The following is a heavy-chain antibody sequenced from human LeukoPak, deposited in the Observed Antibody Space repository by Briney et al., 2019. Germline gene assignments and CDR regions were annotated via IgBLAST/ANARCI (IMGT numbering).Heavy chain of an antibody. J-gene: IGHJ4*02. Sequence: WVRQPPGKGLEWIGYIYYSGSTYYNPSLKSRVTISVDTSKNQFSLKLSSVTAADTAVYYCARHYEHFDYWGQGTLVTVSS. D-gene: IGHD4-17*01. CDR2: IYYSGST. V-gene: IGHV4-30-4*01. CDR3: ARHYEHFDY.